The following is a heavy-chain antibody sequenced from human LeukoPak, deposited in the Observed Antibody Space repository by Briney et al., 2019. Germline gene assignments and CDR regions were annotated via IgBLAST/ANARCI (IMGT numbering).Heavy chain of an antibody. Sequence: ASVKVSCKASGYTFTSYDINWVRQATGQGLEWMGWMNPNSGNTGYAQKFQGRVTMTRNASISTAYMELSSLRSEDTAVYYCAGRYYDFWSGTNWFDPWGQGTLVTVSS. V-gene: IGHV1-8*01. CDR3: AGRYYDFWSGTNWFDP. CDR1: GYTFTSYD. CDR2: MNPNSGNT. J-gene: IGHJ5*02. D-gene: IGHD3-3*01.